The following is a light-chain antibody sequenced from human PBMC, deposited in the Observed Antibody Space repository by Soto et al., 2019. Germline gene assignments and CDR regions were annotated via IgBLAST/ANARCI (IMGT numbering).Light chain of an antibody. V-gene: IGLV1-40*01. Sequence: QSVLTQPPSVSGAPGQRVTISCTGSSSNIGAGYDVHWYQQLPGTAPKLLIYGNNNRPSGVPDRFSGSKSGTAVSLAITGLQAEDEADYYCQSYDSSLSGVVFGGGTKLTV. J-gene: IGLJ2*01. CDR3: QSYDSSLSGVV. CDR2: GNN. CDR1: SSNIGAGYD.